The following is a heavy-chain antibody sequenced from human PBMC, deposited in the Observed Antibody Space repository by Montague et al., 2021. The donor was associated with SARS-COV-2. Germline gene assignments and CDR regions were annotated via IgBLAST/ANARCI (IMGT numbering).Heavy chain of an antibody. J-gene: IGHJ6*02. CDR3: AREGGLRYFDWLLRSDYYYYGMDA. CDR1: GGSISSGGYY. CDR2: IYYSGST. V-gene: IGHV4-31*03. Sequence: TLSLTCTVSGGSISSGGYYWSWIRQHPGKGLEWIGYIYYSGSTYYNPSLKSRVTISVDTSKNQFSLKLSSVTAADTAVYYCAREGGLRYFDWLLRSDYYYYGMDAWGQGTTVTVSS. D-gene: IGHD3-9*01.